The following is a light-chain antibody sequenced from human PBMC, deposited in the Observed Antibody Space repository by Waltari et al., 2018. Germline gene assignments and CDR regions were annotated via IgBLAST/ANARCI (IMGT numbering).Light chain of an antibody. V-gene: IGLV2-14*03. CDR2: DVN. CDR1: SSDVGGYKD. Sequence: QSALTQPASVSGSPGQSITISGTGTSSDVGGYKDVSWYQQHPGKAPKLIIYDVNNRPSGVSNRFSGSKSANTASLTISGLQAEDEADYYCNSFTLGTALLVFGGGTKLTVL. CDR3: NSFTLGTALLV. J-gene: IGLJ2*01.